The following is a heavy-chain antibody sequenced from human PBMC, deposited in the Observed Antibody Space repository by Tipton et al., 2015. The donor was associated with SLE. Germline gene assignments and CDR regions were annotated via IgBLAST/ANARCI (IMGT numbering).Heavy chain of an antibody. J-gene: IGHJ3*02. CDR1: GFTFSSYG. V-gene: IGHV3-30*02. D-gene: IGHD4-17*01. CDR3: AKDLYRDYVDAFDI. Sequence: SLRLSCAASGFTFSSYGMHWVRQAPGKGLEWVAFIRYDGSNKYYADSVKGRFTISRDNSKNTLYLQMNSLRADDTAVYYCAKDLYRDYVDAFDIWGQGTMVTVSS. CDR2: IRYDGSNK.